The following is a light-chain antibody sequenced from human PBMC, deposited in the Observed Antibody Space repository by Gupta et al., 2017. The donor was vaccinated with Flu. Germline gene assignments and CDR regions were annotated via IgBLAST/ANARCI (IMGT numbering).Light chain of an antibody. Sequence: PSSVSASVGDRVTITCRASQGLSSWLAWYQQKPGKAPKLLIYAASTLQSGVPSRFSGSASGTDFTLTISSLQPEDFATYYCQQANSFPRTFGQGTKVEIK. CDR2: AAS. V-gene: IGKV1-12*01. CDR1: QGLSSW. CDR3: QQANSFPRT. J-gene: IGKJ1*01.